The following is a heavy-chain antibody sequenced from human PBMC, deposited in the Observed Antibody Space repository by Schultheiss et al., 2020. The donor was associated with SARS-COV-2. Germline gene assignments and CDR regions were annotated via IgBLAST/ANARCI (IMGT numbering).Heavy chain of an antibody. CDR1: GGTFSSYA. J-gene: IGHJ5*02. V-gene: IGHV1-69*06. CDR3: ARDSSIAARRWFDP. D-gene: IGHD6-6*01. CDR2: IIPIFGTA. Sequence: SVKVSCKASGGTFSSYAISWVRQAPGQGLEWMGGIIPIFGTANYAQKFQGRVTITADKSTSTAYMELSSLRSEDTAVYYCARDSSIAARRWFDPWGQGTLVTVSS.